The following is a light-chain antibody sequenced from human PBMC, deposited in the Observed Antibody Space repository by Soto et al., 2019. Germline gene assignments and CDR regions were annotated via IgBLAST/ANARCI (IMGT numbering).Light chain of an antibody. J-gene: IGKJ2*01. V-gene: IGKV3-20*01. CDR2: GAS. CDR3: QQYGGSPFT. CDR1: QSIFNNY. Sequence: EIVLTQSPGTLSLSPRERATLSCRASQSIFNNYLAWYQQKPGQAPRLIVYGASFRATGIPDRFSGSGSGTDFTLTISRLEPEDFAVYYCQQYGGSPFTFGQGTRLEIK.